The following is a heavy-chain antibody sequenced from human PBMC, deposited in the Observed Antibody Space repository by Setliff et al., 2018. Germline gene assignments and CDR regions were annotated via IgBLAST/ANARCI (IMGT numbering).Heavy chain of an antibody. CDR1: GFKFNLYN. J-gene: IGHJ4*02. CDR2: IISNSLTI. V-gene: IGHV3-48*04. D-gene: IGHD2-15*01. CDR3: ARSDGGSSGLDY. Sequence: PGGSLRLSCAASGFKFNLYNMNWVRQAPGKGLEWVSYIISNSLTIHYADSVKGRFTISRDGSKNTLYLQMNSLRPDDTAVYHCARSDGGSSGLDYWGQGTLVTVSS.